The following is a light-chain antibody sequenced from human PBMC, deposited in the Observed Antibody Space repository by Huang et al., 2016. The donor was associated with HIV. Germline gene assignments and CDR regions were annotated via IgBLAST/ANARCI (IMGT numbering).Light chain of an antibody. CDR2: VSS. J-gene: IGKJ2*02. CDR3: QQSYNTPRT. Sequence: DIQLTQSPSSLSASVGDRVTITCRASQSIRTYLNWYQQKPGKAPMLLLYVSSMLQSGVPARVSGSVSGTDFTLTISSLQPEDFATYYCQQSYNTPRTFGQGTKLEIK. CDR1: QSIRTY. V-gene: IGKV1-39*01.